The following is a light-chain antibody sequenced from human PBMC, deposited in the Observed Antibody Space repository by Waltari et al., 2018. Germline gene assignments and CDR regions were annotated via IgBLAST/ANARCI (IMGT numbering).Light chain of an antibody. J-gene: IGKJ1*01. CDR1: QSISTY. CDR3: QQSYSSPRT. V-gene: IGKV1-39*01. Sequence: DIQMTQSPSSLSASVGDRVTITCRASQSISTYLNWYQQKPGKAPKLLICAASILQSGVPSRCSGSGSGTDFTLTISSLQPEDFATFYCQQSYSSPRTFGQGTKVEIK. CDR2: AAS.